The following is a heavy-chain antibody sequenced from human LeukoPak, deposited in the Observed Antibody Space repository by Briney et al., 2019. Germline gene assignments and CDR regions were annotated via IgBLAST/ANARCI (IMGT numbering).Heavy chain of an antibody. V-gene: IGHV3-48*03. CDR1: GFTFSSYE. Sequence: QTGGSLRLSCVASGFTFSSYEMTWVRQAPGKGLEWLSYISSSGSTIYYADSVKGRFTVSRDNAKNSLYLQMNSLRAEDTAVYYCARVLRDTPSRRELGWAFDIWGQGTMVTVSS. D-gene: IGHD1-7*01. CDR3: ARVLRDTPSRRELGWAFDI. J-gene: IGHJ3*02. CDR2: ISSSGSTI.